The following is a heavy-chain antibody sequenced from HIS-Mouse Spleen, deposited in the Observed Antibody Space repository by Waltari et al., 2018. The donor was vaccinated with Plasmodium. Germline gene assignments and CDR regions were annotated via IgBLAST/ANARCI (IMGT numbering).Heavy chain of an antibody. J-gene: IGHJ4*02. V-gene: IGHV4-39*01. CDR1: GASISSSSYY. CDR3: IYSGYDYFDY. Sequence: QLQLQESGTGLVKPSETLSITCTVSGASISSSSYYWRWIRQPPGKGLEWIGRIYYSGSTYYNPSLKSRVTISVDTSKNQFSLKLSSVTAADTAVYYCIYSGYDYFDYWGQGTLVTVSS. CDR2: IYYSGST. D-gene: IGHD5-12*01.